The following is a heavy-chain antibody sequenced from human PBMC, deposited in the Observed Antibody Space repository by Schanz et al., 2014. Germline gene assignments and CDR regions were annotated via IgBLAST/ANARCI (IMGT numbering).Heavy chain of an antibody. D-gene: IGHD3-10*02. CDR2: VSRSTPDI. CDR3: VKDGEDADMFNDYFDY. CDR1: CLNNNSYS. V-gene: IGHV3-21*04. J-gene: IGHJ4*02. Sequence: EVQLVESGGGLVKAYFPERISYAVFCLNNNSYSMNWVRQAPGKGLDWVAYVSRSTPDIYYADSVKGRFTMSRDNAKSTLYAEMNRLRVELMAVYKCVKDGEDADMFNDYFDYWGEG.